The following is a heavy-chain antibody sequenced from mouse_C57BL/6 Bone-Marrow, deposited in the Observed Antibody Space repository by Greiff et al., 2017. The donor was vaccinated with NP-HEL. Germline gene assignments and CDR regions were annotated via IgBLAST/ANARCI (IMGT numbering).Heavy chain of an antibody. V-gene: IGHV1-63*01. CDR3: ARIDWVYLDV. CDR2: IYPGGGYT. Sequence: QVQLKQSGAELVRPGTSVKMSCKASGYTFTNYWIGWAKQRPGHGLEWIGDIYPGGGYTNYNEKFKGKATLTADKSSSTAYMQFSSLTSEDSAIYYGARIDWVYLDVWGTGTTVTVSS. CDR1: GYTFTNYW. J-gene: IGHJ1*03. D-gene: IGHD4-1*01.